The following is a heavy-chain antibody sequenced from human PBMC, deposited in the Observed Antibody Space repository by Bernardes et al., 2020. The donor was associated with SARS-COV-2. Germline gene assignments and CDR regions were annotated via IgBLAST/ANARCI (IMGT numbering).Heavy chain of an antibody. CDR2: IYHSGST. CDR1: GCPISRINL. J-gene: IGHJ2*01. D-gene: IGHD6-19*01. CDR3: AGGLNWYFDR. Sequence: NLFPTRAVPGCPISRINLWSCFRHPPGKGLEWFGEIYHSGSTNYNPYLKSRVTISVDKSKNQFSLKLSSVTAADTAVYYCAGGLNWYFDRWGRGTLVTVSS. V-gene: IGHV4-4*02.